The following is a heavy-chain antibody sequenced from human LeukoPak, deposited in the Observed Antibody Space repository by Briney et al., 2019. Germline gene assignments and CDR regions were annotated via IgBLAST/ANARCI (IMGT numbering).Heavy chain of an antibody. J-gene: IGHJ6*02. CDR2: INHSGST. V-gene: IGHV4-34*01. D-gene: IGHD2-2*01. Sequence: AETLSLTCAVYGGSFSGYYWSWIRQPPGKGLEWIGEINHSGSTNYNPSLKSRVTISVDTSKNQFSLKLSSVTAADTAVYYCARGEDIVAVPAAPLGYGMDVWGQGTTVTVSS. CDR3: ARGEDIVAVPAAPLGYGMDV. CDR1: GGSFSGYY.